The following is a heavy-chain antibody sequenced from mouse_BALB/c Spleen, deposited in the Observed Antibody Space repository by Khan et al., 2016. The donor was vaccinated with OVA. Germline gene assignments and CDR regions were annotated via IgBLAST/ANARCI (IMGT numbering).Heavy chain of an antibody. D-gene: IGHD1-1*01. CDR1: GFTFSTYG. J-gene: IGHJ3*01. V-gene: IGHV5-6*01. CDR3: TRLAYYYDSEGFAY. Sequence: VQLKESGGDLVKPGGSLKLSCAASGFTFSTYGMSWVRQTPDKRLEWVATVSTGGSYTYYPDSVKGRFTISRDNAKNTLYLQMSGVKSEDTAMFYCTRLAYYYDSEGFAYWGQGTLVTVSA. CDR2: VSTGGSYT.